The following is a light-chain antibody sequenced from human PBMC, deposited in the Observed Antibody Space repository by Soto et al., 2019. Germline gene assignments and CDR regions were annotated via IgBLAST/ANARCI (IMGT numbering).Light chain of an antibody. Sequence: VLTQSPGTLSVSPGERATLSCRASQSVGNMWLAWYQQKVGQAPRLLLYGASTRATGIPDRFSGSGSGTDFTLTITRLEPEDFAVYYCSHYGTSVPYTFGQGTKLEIK. V-gene: IGKV3-20*01. CDR3: SHYGTSVPYT. CDR1: QSVGNMW. J-gene: IGKJ2*01. CDR2: GAS.